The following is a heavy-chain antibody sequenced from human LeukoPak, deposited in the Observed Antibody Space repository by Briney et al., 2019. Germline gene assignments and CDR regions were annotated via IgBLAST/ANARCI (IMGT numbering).Heavy chain of an antibody. D-gene: IGHD2-15*01. CDR3: ARHYCNGGNCYSFDY. J-gene: IGHJ4*02. CDR2: IYYTGST. CDR1: GGSISSYY. Sequence: TSETLSLTCTVSGGSISSYYWSWIRQPPGKGLEWIGYIYYTGSTNYNPSLKSRVTISVDTSKNQFSLKLSSMTAADTAIYYCARHYCNGGNCYSFDYWGQGTLVTVSS. V-gene: IGHV4-59*08.